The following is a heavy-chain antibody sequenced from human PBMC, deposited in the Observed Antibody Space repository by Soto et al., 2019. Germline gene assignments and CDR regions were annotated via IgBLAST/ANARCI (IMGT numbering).Heavy chain of an antibody. V-gene: IGHV5-51*01. CDR1: GYSFTSYW. CDR2: IYPGDSDT. J-gene: IGHJ4*02. D-gene: IGHD3-10*01. Sequence: GESLKISCKGSGYSFTSYWIGWVRQMPGKGLEWMGIIYPGDSDTRYSPSFQGQVTISADKSISTAYLQWGSLKASDTAMYYCARQSRYGSGSYYTGWGDVDYWGQGTLVTVSS. CDR3: ARQSRYGSGSYYTGWGDVDY.